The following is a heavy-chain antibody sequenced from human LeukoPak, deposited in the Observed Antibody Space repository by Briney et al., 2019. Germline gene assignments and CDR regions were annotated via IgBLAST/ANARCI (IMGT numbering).Heavy chain of an antibody. CDR2: INWNGGST. D-gene: IGHD2-2*02. CDR3: ARRTDCSSTSCYNHYYYYMDV. Sequence: GGSLRLSCAASGFTFSSYGMHWVRQAPGKGLEWVSGINWNGGSTGYADSVKGRFTISRDNAKNSLYLQTNSLRAEDTALYYCARRTDCSSTSCYNHYYYYMDVWGKGTTVTVSS. CDR1: GFTFSSYG. V-gene: IGHV3-20*04. J-gene: IGHJ6*03.